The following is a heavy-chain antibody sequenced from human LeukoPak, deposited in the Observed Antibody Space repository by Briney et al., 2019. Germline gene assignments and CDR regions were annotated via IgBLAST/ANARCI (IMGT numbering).Heavy chain of an antibody. CDR2: ISGHGSTT. D-gene: IGHD2/OR15-2a*01. Sequence: GGSLRLSCAASGRSFRDNAMTWVRQAPGKGLEWVSSISGHGSTTYYADSVKGRFTISRDNSKNTLYLQMNSLRAEDTAVYYCASDEYTPESYFDYWGRGTLVTVSS. CDR3: ASDEYTPESYFDY. V-gene: IGHV3-23*01. J-gene: IGHJ4*02. CDR1: GRSFRDNA.